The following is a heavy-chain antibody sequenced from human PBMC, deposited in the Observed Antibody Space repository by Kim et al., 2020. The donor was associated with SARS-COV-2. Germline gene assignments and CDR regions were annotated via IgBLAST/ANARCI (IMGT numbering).Heavy chain of an antibody. V-gene: IGHV4-34*01. Sequence: SETLSLTCAVYGGSFSGYYWSWIRQPPGKGLEWIGEINHSGSTNYNPSLKSRVTISVDTSKNQFSLKLSSVTAADTAVYYCARGRLYSSSWYYYYGMDVWGQGTTVTVSS. D-gene: IGHD6-13*01. J-gene: IGHJ6*02. CDR1: GGSFSGYY. CDR3: ARGRLYSSSWYYYYGMDV. CDR2: INHSGST.